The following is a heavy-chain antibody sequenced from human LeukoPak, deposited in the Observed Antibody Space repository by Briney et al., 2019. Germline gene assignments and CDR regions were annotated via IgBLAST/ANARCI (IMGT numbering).Heavy chain of an antibody. V-gene: IGHV3-48*03. J-gene: IGHJ4*02. CDR2: ISSSGSTI. CDR3: ARDPYYYDSSGCFDY. CDR1: GFTLSSYE. Sequence: PGGSLRLSCAASGFTLSSYEMNWVRQAPGKGLEGVSYISSSGSTIYYADSVKGRFTISRDNAKNSLYLQMNSLRAEDTAVYYCARDPYYYDSSGCFDYWGQGTLVTVSS. D-gene: IGHD3-22*01.